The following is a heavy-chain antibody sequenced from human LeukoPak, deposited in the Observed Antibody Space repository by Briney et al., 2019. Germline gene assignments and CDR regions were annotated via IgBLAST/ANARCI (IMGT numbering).Heavy chain of an antibody. CDR1: GFTFSSYS. D-gene: IGHD4-11*01. CDR3: ARASTTVSKQSDY. Sequence: PGGSLRLSCAASGFTFSSYSMNWVRQAPGKGLEWVSYITSRSSTIYYADAVKGRFTISRDNAKNSLYLQMNSLRAEDTAVYYCARASTTVSKQSDYWGQGTLVTVSP. J-gene: IGHJ4*02. CDR2: ITSRSSTI. V-gene: IGHV3-48*01.